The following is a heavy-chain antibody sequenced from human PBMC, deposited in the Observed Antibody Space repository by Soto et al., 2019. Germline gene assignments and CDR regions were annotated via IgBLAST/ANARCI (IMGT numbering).Heavy chain of an antibody. V-gene: IGHV1-69*13. CDR3: ARGANVVLRYFDWLTSYYYYGMDV. J-gene: IGHJ6*02. CDR2: IIPIFGTA. CDR1: GGTFSSYA. Sequence: SVKVSCKASGGTFSSYAISWVRQAPGQGLEWMGGIIPIFGTANYAQKFQGRVTITADESTSTAYMELSSLRSEDTAVYYCARGANVVLRYFDWLTSYYYYGMDVWG. D-gene: IGHD3-9*01.